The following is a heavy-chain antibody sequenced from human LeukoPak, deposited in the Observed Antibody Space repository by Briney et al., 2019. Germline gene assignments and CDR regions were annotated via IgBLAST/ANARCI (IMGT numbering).Heavy chain of an antibody. D-gene: IGHD4-11*01. J-gene: IGHJ6*03. CDR2: VDHTGST. V-gene: IGHV4-59*01. CDR1: GGSFSGYY. Sequence: SETLSLTCGVYGGSFSGYYWSWIRQPPGKGLEWIGYVDHTGSTKFNPSLNGRVSISRDTSNNFFSLRLRSVTAADTAVYFCARGRVSSSTWYSTYYYFFYMDFWGKGTTVTVSS. CDR3: ARGRVSSSTWYSTYYYFFYMDF.